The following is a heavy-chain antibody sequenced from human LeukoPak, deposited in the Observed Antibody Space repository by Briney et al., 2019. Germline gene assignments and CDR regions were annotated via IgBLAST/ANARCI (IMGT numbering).Heavy chain of an antibody. J-gene: IGHJ4*02. V-gene: IGHV4-59*11. Sequence: SETLSLTCTVSGASISGHYWTWIRQPPGKGLEWIGYIYYTGTTNYNPSLRSRVTISVDTSKNQFSLKLSSVTAADTAVYYCARLYGSGNYLNELDYWGQGTLVTVSS. D-gene: IGHD3-10*01. CDR2: IYYTGTT. CDR1: GASISGHY. CDR3: ARLYGSGNYLNELDY.